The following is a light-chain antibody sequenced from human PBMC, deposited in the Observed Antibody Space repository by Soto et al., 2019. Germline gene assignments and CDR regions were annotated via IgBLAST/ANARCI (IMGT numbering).Light chain of an antibody. CDR1: SSDVGDYNY. J-gene: IGLJ3*02. CDR3: FSYAGSNNL. V-gene: IGLV2-8*01. CDR2: EVS. Sequence: QSALTQPPAASGSPGQSVTISCTGTSSDVGDYNYVSWYQQHPGKAPKLMIYEVSKRPSGVPDRFSGSKSGNTASLTVSGLQAEDEADYYCFSYAGSNNLFGGGTKLTVL.